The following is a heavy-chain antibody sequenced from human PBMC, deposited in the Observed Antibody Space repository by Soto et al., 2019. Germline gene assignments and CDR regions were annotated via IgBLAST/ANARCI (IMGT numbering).Heavy chain of an antibody. CDR3: ARHNYGSGSTYFDY. J-gene: IGHJ4*02. CDR1: GGSISSSSYY. Sequence: SETLSLTCTVSGGSISSSSYYWGWIRQPPGKGLEWIGYIYYSGSTNYSPSLKSRVTISVDTSKNQFSLKLNSMTAADTAVYYCARHNYGSGSTYFDYWGQGTLVTVSS. D-gene: IGHD3-10*01. CDR2: IYYSGST. V-gene: IGHV4-61*05.